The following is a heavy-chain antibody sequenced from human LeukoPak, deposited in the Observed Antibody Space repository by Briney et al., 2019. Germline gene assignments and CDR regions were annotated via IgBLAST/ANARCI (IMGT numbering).Heavy chain of an antibody. Sequence: RQAPGXGLXWVANIKQDGSEKYYVDSVKGRFTISRDNAKNSLYLQMNTLRAEDTAMYYCAKDAQPRSRWFDPWGQGTLVTVSS. V-gene: IGHV3-7*03. J-gene: IGHJ5*02. D-gene: IGHD3-16*01. CDR2: IKQDGSEK. CDR3: AKDAQPRSRWFDP.